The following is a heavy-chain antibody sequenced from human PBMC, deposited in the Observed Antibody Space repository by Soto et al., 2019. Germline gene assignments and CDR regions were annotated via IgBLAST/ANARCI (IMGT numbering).Heavy chain of an antibody. CDR3: ARGEAVAGSDYYHYYGMDV. V-gene: IGHV1-69*01. CDR1: GGTFSSYA. J-gene: IGHJ6*02. Sequence: QVQLVQSGAEVKKPGSSVKVSCKASGGTFSSYAISWVRQAPGQGLEWMGGIIPIFGTANYAQKFQGRVTITADESTSTAYMELSSLRSEDTAVYYCARGEAVAGSDYYHYYGMDVWGQGTTVTVSS. CDR2: IIPIFGTA. D-gene: IGHD6-19*01.